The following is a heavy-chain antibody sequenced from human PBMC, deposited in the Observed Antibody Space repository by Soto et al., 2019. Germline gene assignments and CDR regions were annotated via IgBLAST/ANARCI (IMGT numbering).Heavy chain of an antibody. V-gene: IGHV3-48*01. CDR3: AREVMLLNWFDP. CDR1: GFTFSSYS. D-gene: IGHD2-15*01. CDR2: ISSSSSTI. J-gene: IGHJ5*02. Sequence: EVQLVESGGGLVQPGGSLRLSCAASGFTFSSYSMNWVRKAPGKGLEWVSYISSSSSTIYYADSVKGRFTISRDNAKNSLYLQMNSLRAEDTAVFYCAREVMLLNWFDPWGQGTLVTVSS.